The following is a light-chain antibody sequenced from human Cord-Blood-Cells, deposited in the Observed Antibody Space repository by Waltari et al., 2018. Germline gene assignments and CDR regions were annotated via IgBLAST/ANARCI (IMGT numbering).Light chain of an antibody. Sequence: QSALTQPASVSGSPGQSITISCTGTSSDVGGYNYVSWYQQHPGKAPKLMIYVVSKRPSGFSNRFSGSKSGNTASLTISGLQAEDEADYYCSSYTSSSTWVFGGGTKLTVL. CDR1: SSDVGGYNY. J-gene: IGLJ3*02. CDR2: VVS. CDR3: SSYTSSSTWV. V-gene: IGLV2-14*01.